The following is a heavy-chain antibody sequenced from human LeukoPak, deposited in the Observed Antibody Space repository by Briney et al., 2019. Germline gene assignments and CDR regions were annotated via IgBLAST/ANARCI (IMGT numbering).Heavy chain of an antibody. Sequence: GGPLRLSCAASGFTFSSYSMNWVRQAPGKGLEWVSYISSSSSTIYYADSVKGRFTISRDNAKNSLYLQMNSLRAEDTAVYYCARTRFLEWLFGFDYWGQGTLVTVSS. V-gene: IGHV3-48*01. D-gene: IGHD3-3*01. J-gene: IGHJ4*02. CDR1: GFTFSSYS. CDR3: ARTRFLEWLFGFDY. CDR2: ISSSSSTI.